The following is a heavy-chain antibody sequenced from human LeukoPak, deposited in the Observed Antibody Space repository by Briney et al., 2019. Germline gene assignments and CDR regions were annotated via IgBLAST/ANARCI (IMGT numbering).Heavy chain of an antibody. J-gene: IGHJ4*02. D-gene: IGHD5-18*01. CDR3: ARVGSRYGPPNS. Sequence: GGSLRLSCAASGFNFRFYIMNWVRQAPGKGLEWISYISGDAKTVNYADSVKGRFTISRDNAKNSLYLQMNSLSADDTAVYYCARVGSRYGPPNSWGQGTLVTVSS. V-gene: IGHV3-48*01. CDR2: ISGDAKTV. CDR1: GFNFRFYI.